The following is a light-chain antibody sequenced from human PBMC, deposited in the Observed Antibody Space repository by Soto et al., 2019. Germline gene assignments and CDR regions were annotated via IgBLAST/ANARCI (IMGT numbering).Light chain of an antibody. J-gene: IGLJ1*01. CDR3: CSYTTSNTRQMV. CDR2: DVS. V-gene: IGLV2-14*03. Sequence: QSVLTQPASVSGSPGQSITISCTGTSSDVGGYNYVSWYQHHPGKAPKLMIYDVSNRPSGVSNLFSGSKSGNTASLTFSGFQPEDEADYYCCSYTTSNTRQMVFGTGTKVTVL. CDR1: SSDVGGYNY.